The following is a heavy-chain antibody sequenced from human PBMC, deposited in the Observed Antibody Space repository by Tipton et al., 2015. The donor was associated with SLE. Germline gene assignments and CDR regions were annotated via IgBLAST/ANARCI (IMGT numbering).Heavy chain of an antibody. V-gene: IGHV4-39*01. CDR1: GGSISSSSYY. J-gene: IGHJ4*02. D-gene: IGHD6-13*01. CDR3: ARHGWQQLDRDGFDF. CDR2: IYYSGST. Sequence: TLSLTCTVSGGSISSSSYYWGWIRQPPGKGLEWIGSIYYSGSTYYTPSLKSRVSISVDTSKNQFSLRLNSVTAADTAVFYCARHGWQQLDRDGFDFWGQGTPVTVSS.